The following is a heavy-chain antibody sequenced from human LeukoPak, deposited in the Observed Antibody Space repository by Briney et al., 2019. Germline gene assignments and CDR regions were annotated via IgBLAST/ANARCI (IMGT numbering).Heavy chain of an antibody. V-gene: IGHV3-21*01. CDR1: GFTFSSYS. CDR3: ARDLRPYYYDSSRYFDY. J-gene: IGHJ4*02. CDR2: ISSSSSYI. Sequence: GGSLRLSCADSGFTFSSYSVNWVRQALGKGLGWVSSISSSSSYICYADSVKGRFTISRDNAKNSLYLQMNSLRAEDTAVYYCARDLRPYYYDSSRYFDYWGQGTLVTVSS. D-gene: IGHD3-22*01.